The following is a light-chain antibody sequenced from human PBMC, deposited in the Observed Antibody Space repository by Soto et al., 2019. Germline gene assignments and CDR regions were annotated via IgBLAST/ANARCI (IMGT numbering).Light chain of an antibody. V-gene: IGKV3-11*01. CDR1: QIVSSY. J-gene: IGKJ1*01. Sequence: EIASRQSPATLSSSPGERATLSCRASQIVSSYLAWYQQKPGQAPRLLIYDASNRATGIPARFSGSGSGTDFTLTISSLEPEDFAVYYCQQRSNWPRGTFGQGTKVDIK. CDR3: QQRSNWPRGT. CDR2: DAS.